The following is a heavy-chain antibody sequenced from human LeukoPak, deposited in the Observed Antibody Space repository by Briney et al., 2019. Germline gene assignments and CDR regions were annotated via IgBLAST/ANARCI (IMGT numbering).Heavy chain of an antibody. Sequence: GASVKVSCKASGYTFTGYYMHWVRQAPGQGLEWMGIINPSGGSTSYAQKFQGRVTMTRDTSTSTVYMELSSLRSEDTAVYYCARDRRGGIQLWLRSVAFDIWGQGTMVTVSS. V-gene: IGHV1-46*01. D-gene: IGHD5-18*01. CDR2: INPSGGST. CDR1: GYTFTGYY. J-gene: IGHJ3*02. CDR3: ARDRRGGIQLWLRSVAFDI.